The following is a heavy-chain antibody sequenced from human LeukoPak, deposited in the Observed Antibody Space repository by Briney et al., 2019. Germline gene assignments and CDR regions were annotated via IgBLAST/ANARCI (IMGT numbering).Heavy chain of an antibody. J-gene: IGHJ4*02. CDR1: GGSISSGSYY. CDR3: AREGIAAAVMS. Sequence: SETLSLTCTVSGGSISSGSYYWSWIRQPAGKGLEWLGRIYTSGSTNYNPSLKSRVTISVDTSKNQFSLKLSSVTAADTAVYYCAREGIAAAVMSWGQGTLVTVSS. D-gene: IGHD6-13*01. CDR2: IYTSGST. V-gene: IGHV4-61*02.